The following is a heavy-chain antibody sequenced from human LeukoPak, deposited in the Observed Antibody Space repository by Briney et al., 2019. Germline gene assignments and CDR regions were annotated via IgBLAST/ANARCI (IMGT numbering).Heavy chain of an antibody. CDR3: ARSRGSSGWYRWFDP. J-gene: IGHJ5*02. V-gene: IGHV3-21*01. D-gene: IGHD6-19*01. CDR1: GFTFSNYA. Sequence: GGSLRLSCAASGFTFSNYAMSWVRQAPGKGLEWVSSISSSSSYIYYADSVKGRFTISRDNAKNSLYLQMNSLRAEDTAVYYCARSRGSSGWYRWFDPWGQGTLVTVSS. CDR2: ISSSSSYI.